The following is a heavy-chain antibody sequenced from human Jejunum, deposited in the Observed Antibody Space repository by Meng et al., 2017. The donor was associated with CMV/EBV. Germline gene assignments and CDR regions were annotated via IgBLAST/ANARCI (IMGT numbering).Heavy chain of an antibody. CDR1: GFTFSDNH. CDR3: GRDSMKGGGFDC. J-gene: IGHJ4*02. D-gene: IGHD3-10*01. Sequence: ASGFTFSDNHMDWVRQAPGKGLEWVGRIKNKADNYVTEYAASVRGRFTISRDVPRNSLYLQMNSLKSEDTALYYCGRDSMKGGGFDCWGQGILVTVSS. CDR2: IKNKADNYVT. V-gene: IGHV3-72*01.